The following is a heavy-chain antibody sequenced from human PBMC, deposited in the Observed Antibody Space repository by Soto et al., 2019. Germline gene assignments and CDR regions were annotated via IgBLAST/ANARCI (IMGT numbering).Heavy chain of an antibody. J-gene: IGHJ6*02. Sequence: QVQLVESVGCVVQPGRSLRLSCAASGFTFSSYGMHWVRQAPGKGLEWVAVIWYDGSNKYYADSVKGRFTISRDNSKDPLYLQMNSLRAEDTAVYYCARDHTIYYYGMDVWGQGTTVTVSS. CDR2: IWYDGSNK. V-gene: IGHV3-33*01. CDR3: ARDHTIYYYGMDV. D-gene: IGHD3-3*01. CDR1: GFTFSSYG.